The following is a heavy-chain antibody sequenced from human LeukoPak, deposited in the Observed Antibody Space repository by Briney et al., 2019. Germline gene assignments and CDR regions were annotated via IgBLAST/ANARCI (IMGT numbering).Heavy chain of an antibody. V-gene: IGHV1-8*01. Sequence: SVKVSYKASGYTFTGYDINWVRQATGQGLEWMGWMNPNSGNTGYAQKFQGRVTMTRNTSISTAYMELSSLRSEDTAVYYCARGAGIVVVPAAIQGATAMVKDYYYYYMDVWGKGTTVTVSS. CDR1: GYTFTGYD. CDR3: ARGAGIVVVPAAIQGATAMVKDYYYYYMDV. D-gene: IGHD2-2*02. J-gene: IGHJ6*03. CDR2: MNPNSGNT.